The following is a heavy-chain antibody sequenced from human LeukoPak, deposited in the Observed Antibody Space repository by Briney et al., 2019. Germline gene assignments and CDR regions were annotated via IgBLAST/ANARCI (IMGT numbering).Heavy chain of an antibody. CDR1: GFTFSSYG. V-gene: IGHV3-30*02. J-gene: IGHJ5*02. D-gene: IGHD1-26*01. CDR2: IRYDGSDK. Sequence: GGSLRLSCAASGFTFSSYGIHWVRQAPVKGLEWVAFIRYDGSDKYFADIVKGRFTISRDNSKNTVYLQMNSLRVEDTAIYYCARDPLTGSYGVNWLDPWGQGTLVTVSS. CDR3: ARDPLTGSYGVNWLDP.